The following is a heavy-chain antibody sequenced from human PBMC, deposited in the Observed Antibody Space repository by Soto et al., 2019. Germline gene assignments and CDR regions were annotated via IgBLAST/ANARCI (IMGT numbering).Heavy chain of an antibody. V-gene: IGHV3-7*01. CDR3: VRDRSGSYLEGFDY. CDR2: IKQDGSEK. CDR1: GFTFSSCW. J-gene: IGHJ4*02. Sequence: EVQLVESGGGLVQLGGSRRLSCAASGFTFSSCWMTWVRQAPGKGLEWVANIKQDGSEKYYVDSVKGRFTISRDNARNSLFLEMKSLRSEDTAVYSCVRDRSGSYLEGFDYWGQGTLVTVSS. D-gene: IGHD1-26*01.